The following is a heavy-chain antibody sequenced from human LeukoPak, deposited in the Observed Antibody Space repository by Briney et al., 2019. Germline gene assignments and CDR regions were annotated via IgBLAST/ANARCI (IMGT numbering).Heavy chain of an antibody. CDR2: IGAYNGNT. Sequence: ASVKVSCKASGYTFTSYGISWVRQAPGQGLEWMGWIGAYNGNTNYAQKLQGRVTMTTDTSTSTAYMELRSLRSDDTAVYYCARSESDIVVVPAAMNYWGQGTLVTVSS. V-gene: IGHV1-18*01. CDR1: GYTFTSYG. D-gene: IGHD2-2*01. J-gene: IGHJ4*02. CDR3: ARSESDIVVVPAAMNY.